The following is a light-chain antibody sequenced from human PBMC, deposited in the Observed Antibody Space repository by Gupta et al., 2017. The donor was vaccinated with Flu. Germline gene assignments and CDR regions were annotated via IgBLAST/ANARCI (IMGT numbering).Light chain of an antibody. CDR1: QSISNS. Sequence: IQMTQSPSPISASVGDRVTITCRASQSISNSLAWYQQKPGKAPKFLIYMASNLESGVPSRFSGSGSGTEFTLTISSLQPDDFATYYCQQYNSHSLWTFGQGTKVE. CDR2: MAS. V-gene: IGKV1-5*03. J-gene: IGKJ1*01. CDR3: QQYNSHSLWT.